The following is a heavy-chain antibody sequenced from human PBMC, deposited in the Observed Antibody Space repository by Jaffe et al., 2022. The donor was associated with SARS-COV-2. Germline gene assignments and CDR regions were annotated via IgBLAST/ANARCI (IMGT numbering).Heavy chain of an antibody. CDR2: ISYDRSNK. Sequence: QVQLVESGGGVVQPGRSLRLSCAASGSSFSNCGMHWVRQAPGKGLEWVAVISYDRSNKYYADSVKGRFTISRDNSKNTLYLQMNSLRAEDTAVYYCAKDRSRGSHYYFYPMDVWGQGTTVTVSS. J-gene: IGHJ6*02. D-gene: IGHD3-16*01. V-gene: IGHV3-30*18. CDR3: AKDRSRGSHYYFYPMDV. CDR1: GSSFSNCG.